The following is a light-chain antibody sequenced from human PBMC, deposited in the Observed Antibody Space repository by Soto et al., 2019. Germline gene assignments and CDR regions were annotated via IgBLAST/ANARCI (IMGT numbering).Light chain of an antibody. CDR1: SSDVGGHNY. Sequence: QSALTQPASVSGSPGQSITISCTASSSDVGGHNYVSWYQQHPGKAPKLMIYEVSTRPSGVANRFSGSKSGNTASLTISGLQAEDEVDYYCSSYTTSNALLYVFGTGTKLTVL. V-gene: IGLV2-14*01. CDR2: EVS. CDR3: SSYTTSNALLYV. J-gene: IGLJ1*01.